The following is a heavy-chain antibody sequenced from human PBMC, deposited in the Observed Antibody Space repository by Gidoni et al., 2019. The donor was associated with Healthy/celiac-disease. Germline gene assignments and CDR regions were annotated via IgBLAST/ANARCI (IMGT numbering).Heavy chain of an antibody. CDR3: AREGVDTAMVVYYYYGMDV. CDR2: ISSSSSYI. CDR1: RFTFSSYS. Sequence: EVQLVESGGGLVKPGGSLILSCAASRFTFSSYSMNWVRQAPGKGLEWVSSISSSSSYIYYEDSVKGRFTISRDNAKNSLYLQMNSLRAEETAVYYCAREGVDTAMVVYYYYGMDVWGQGTTVTVSS. J-gene: IGHJ6*02. V-gene: IGHV3-21*01. D-gene: IGHD5-18*01.